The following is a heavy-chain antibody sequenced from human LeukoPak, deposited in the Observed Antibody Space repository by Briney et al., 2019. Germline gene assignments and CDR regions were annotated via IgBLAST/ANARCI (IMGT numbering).Heavy chain of an antibody. CDR3: AKCGGREQQVTKHYYNGMDV. D-gene: IGHD6-13*01. CDR2: IYPGDSDT. V-gene: IGHV5-51*01. Sequence: GESLKISCKGSGYGFTSYWIAWVRQMPGKGLEWMGIIYPGDSDTRYSPSFQGQVTISVDKSIGTAYLQWSSLKASDTAMYYCAKCGGREQQVTKHYYNGMDVCGQGTTVTVSS. CDR1: GYGFTSYW. J-gene: IGHJ6*02.